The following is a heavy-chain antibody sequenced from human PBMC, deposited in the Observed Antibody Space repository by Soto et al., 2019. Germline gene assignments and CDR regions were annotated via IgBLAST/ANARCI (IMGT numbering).Heavy chain of an antibody. CDR3: ARGQRFSDWFDP. CDR1: GGSMSSYY. Sequence: QIELQESGPGLVKPSETLSLTCSVSGGSMSSYYWTWIRQPAGKGLEWIGRVYSSGGTHYNSSLKSRVTISLDTSKNQFSLRLISVTAADTAVYYCARGQRFSDWFDPWGQGTLVTVSS. D-gene: IGHD3-3*01. J-gene: IGHJ5*02. CDR2: VYSSGGT. V-gene: IGHV4-4*07.